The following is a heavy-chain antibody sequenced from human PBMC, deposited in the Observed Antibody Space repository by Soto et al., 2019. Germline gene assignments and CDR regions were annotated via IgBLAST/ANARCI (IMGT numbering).Heavy chain of an antibody. V-gene: IGHV4-59*01. CDR3: ARDGSRYCSCTSCYSGYYYYGMDV. CDR1: GGSISSYY. Sequence: SETLSLTCTVSGGSISSYYWSWIRQPPGKGLEWIGYIYNSGSTNYNPSLKSRVTISVDTSRNQFSLKLSSVTAADTAVYYCARDGSRYCSCTSCYSGYYYYGMDVWGQGTTVTVSS. CDR2: IYNSGST. J-gene: IGHJ6*02. D-gene: IGHD2-2*01.